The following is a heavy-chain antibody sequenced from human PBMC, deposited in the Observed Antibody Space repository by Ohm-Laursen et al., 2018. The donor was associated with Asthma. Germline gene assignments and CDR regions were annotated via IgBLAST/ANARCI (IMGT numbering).Heavy chain of an antibody. Sequence: TLSLTCTVSGGSISSGGYYWSWIRQHPGKGLEWIGYIYYSGSTYYNPSLKSRVTISGDTSKNQFSLNLSFVTAADTAMYYCARGPMHDYYFDTWGQETLVTVSS. V-gene: IGHV4-30-4*08. CDR2: IYYSGST. CDR1: GGSISSGGYY. D-gene: IGHD1-1*01. CDR3: ARGPMHDYYFDT. J-gene: IGHJ4*02.